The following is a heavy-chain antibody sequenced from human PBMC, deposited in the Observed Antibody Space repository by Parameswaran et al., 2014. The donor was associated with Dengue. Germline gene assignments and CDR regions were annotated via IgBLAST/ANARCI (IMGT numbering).Heavy chain of an antibody. CDR3: ARGIHDYIWGSYRIYGMDV. CDR2: ISSSSSYT. CDR1: GFTFSDYY. V-gene: IGHV3-11*06. Sequence: AGGSLRLSCAASGFTFSDYYMSWIRQAPGKGLEWVSYISSSSSYTNYADSVKGRFTISRDNAKNSLYLQMNSLRAEDTAVYYCARGIHDYIWGSYRIYGMDVWGQGTTVTVSS. J-gene: IGHJ6*02. D-gene: IGHD3-16*02.